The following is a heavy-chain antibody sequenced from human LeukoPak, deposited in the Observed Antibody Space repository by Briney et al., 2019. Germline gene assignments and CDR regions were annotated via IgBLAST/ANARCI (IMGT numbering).Heavy chain of an antibody. V-gene: IGHV3-23*01. CDR3: ARDRQYYGSGSYYKLEY. D-gene: IGHD3-10*01. Sequence: PGGSLRLSCAASGLTFRTYAMSWVRQAPGKGLEWVSSISDSGGYTFYADSVKGRFTISRDNSKNTVYLQMNSLRSEDTALYYCARDRQYYGSGSYYKLEYWGRGTLVTVSS. CDR1: GLTFRTYA. CDR2: ISDSGGYT. J-gene: IGHJ4*02.